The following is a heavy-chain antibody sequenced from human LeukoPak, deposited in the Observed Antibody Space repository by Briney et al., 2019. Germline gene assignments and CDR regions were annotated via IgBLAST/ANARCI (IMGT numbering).Heavy chain of an antibody. J-gene: IGHJ3*02. Sequence: GASVKVSCKASGYTFTSYDINWVRQATGQGLEWMGWMNPNSGNTGYAQKFQGRVTITRNTSISTAYMELSSLRSEDTAVYYCARSFYGDYDDAFGIWGQGTMVTVSS. D-gene: IGHD4-17*01. V-gene: IGHV1-8*03. CDR1: GYTFTSYD. CDR2: MNPNSGNT. CDR3: ARSFYGDYDDAFGI.